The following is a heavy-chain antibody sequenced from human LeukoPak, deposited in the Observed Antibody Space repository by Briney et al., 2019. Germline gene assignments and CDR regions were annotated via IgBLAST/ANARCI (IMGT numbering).Heavy chain of an antibody. D-gene: IGHD2-2*01. CDR1: GFTFSSYS. V-gene: IGHV3-21*01. CDR2: ISSSSSYI. Sequence: GGSLRLSCAASGFTFSSYSMNWVRQAPGKGLEWVSSISSSSSYIYYADSVKGRFTISRDNAKNSLYLQMNSLRAEDTAVYYCAREAHCSSTSCYLYYFDYWGQGTLVTVSS. CDR3: AREAHCSSTSCYLYYFDY. J-gene: IGHJ4*02.